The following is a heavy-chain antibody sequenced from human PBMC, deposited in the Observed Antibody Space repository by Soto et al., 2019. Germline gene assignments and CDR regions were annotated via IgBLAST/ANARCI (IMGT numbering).Heavy chain of an antibody. J-gene: IGHJ6*03. CDR2: ISYDGSNK. V-gene: IGHV3-30*18. D-gene: IGHD2-15*01. CDR1: GFTFSSYG. CDR3: AKEGRRRVAPTLGMDV. Sequence: QVQLVESGGGVVQPGRSLRLSCAASGFTFSSYGMHWVRQAPGKGLEWVAVISYDGSNKYYADSVKGRFTISRDNSKNTLYLQMNSLRAEDTAVYYCAKEGRRRVAPTLGMDVWGKGTTVTVSS.